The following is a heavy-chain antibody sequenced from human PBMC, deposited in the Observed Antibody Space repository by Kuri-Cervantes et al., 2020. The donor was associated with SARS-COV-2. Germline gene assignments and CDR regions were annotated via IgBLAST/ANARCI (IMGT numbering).Heavy chain of an antibody. Sequence: GGSLRLSCAASGFTFSSYSMNWVRQAPGKGLEWVSYISSSSSTIYYADSVKGRFTISRDNSKNTLFLQMNSLRAEDTAVYYCAKRWVTWELQEFFDFWGQGAQVTVSS. CDR2: ISSSSSTI. V-gene: IGHV3-48*01. CDR1: GFTFSSYS. J-gene: IGHJ4*02. CDR3: AKRWVTWELQEFFDF. D-gene: IGHD1-26*01.